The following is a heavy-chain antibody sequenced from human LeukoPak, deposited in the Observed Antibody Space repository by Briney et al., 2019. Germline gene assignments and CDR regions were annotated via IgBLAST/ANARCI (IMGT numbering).Heavy chain of an antibody. CDR1: GFTFDDYA. CDR2: ISWNSGSI. V-gene: IGHV3-9*01. D-gene: IGHD6-13*01. CDR3: AKGGIAAAGMVY. Sequence: GRSLRLSCAASGFTFDDYAMHWVRQAPGKGLEWVSGISWNSGSIGYADSVKGRFTISRDNSKNTLYLQMNSLRAEDTAVYYCAKGGIAAAGMVYWGQGTLVTVSS. J-gene: IGHJ4*02.